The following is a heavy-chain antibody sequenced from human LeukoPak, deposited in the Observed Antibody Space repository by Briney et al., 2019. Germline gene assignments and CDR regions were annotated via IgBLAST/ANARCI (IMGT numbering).Heavy chain of an antibody. J-gene: IGHJ4*02. D-gene: IGHD7-27*01. CDR1: GFTFSSYG. CDR2: ISSGGHVI. CDR3: ARDEDGDQDFDY. Sequence: GGSLRLSCTASGFTFSSYGMTWVRQAPGKGLEWVSHISSGGHVISYEDYVKGRFIISRDDAESSLYLQMNSLRAEDTAVYYCARDEDGDQDFDYWGQGTLVTVSS. V-gene: IGHV3-48*03.